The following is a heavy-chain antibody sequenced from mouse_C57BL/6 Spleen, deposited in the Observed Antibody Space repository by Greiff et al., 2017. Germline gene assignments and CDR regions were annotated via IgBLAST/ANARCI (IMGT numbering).Heavy chain of an antibody. J-gene: IGHJ4*01. D-gene: IGHD1-1*01. Sequence: VQLQQPGAELVRPGSSVRLSCKASGYTFTSYWMHWVKQRPIQGLEWIGNIDPSDSETHYNQKFKDKATLTVDKSSSTAYMQLSSLTSEDSAVYYCARSRDGSSSYAMDDWGQGTSVTVSS. CDR2: IDPSDSET. CDR1: GYTFTSYW. V-gene: IGHV1-52*01. CDR3: ARSRDGSSSYAMDD.